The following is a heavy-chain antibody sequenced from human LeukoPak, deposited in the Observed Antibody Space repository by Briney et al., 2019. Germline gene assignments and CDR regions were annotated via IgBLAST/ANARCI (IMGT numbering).Heavy chain of an antibody. J-gene: IGHJ5*02. D-gene: IGHD2-21*01. CDR3: MRGGDDGVRFDP. CDR1: GFNFDDYG. V-gene: IGHV3-20*04. Sequence: GGSLRLSCAASGFNFDDYGMSWVRQVPGKGLEWVSCINWNGDTKCYADSVKGRFTISRDNAKNSLSLQMNSLRADDTAWYYFMRGGDDGVRFDPWGRGTLVTVSS. CDR2: INWNGDTK.